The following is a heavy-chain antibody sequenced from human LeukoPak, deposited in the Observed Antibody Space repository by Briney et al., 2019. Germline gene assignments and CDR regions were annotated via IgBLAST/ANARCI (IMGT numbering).Heavy chain of an antibody. V-gene: IGHV4-4*02. D-gene: IGHD2/OR15-2a*01. CDR3: ARDPPLSAFDI. Sequence: SETLSLTCAISGDSISSSSWWSWVRQPPGKGLERIGEIFHSGNTNYNPSLKSRVTISVDKSKNQFSLRLTSVTAADTAVYYCARDPPLSAFDIWGQGTMVTVSS. J-gene: IGHJ3*02. CDR2: IFHSGNT. CDR1: GDSISSSSW.